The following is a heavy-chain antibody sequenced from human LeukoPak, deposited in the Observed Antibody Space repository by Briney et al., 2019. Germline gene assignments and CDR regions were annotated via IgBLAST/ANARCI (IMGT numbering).Heavy chain of an antibody. V-gene: IGHV3-30*03. CDR3: ARGGTYGSGPWDYYYGMDV. CDR1: GFTFSSYG. D-gene: IGHD3-10*01. Sequence: GGSLRLYCAASGFTFSSYGMLWVRQAPGKGLEGGAVISYDGSNKYYADSVKGRFTISGYNSKNTLYLQMNSLRAEDTAVYYCARGGTYGSGPWDYYYGMDVWGQGTTVTVSS. CDR2: ISYDGSNK. J-gene: IGHJ6*02.